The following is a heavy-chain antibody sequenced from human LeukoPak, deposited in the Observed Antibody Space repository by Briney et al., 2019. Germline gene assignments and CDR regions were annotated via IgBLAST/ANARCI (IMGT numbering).Heavy chain of an antibody. CDR3: AKGNYYDSSGYLDY. CDR1: GFTFSSYA. J-gene: IGHJ4*02. V-gene: IGHV3-23*01. Sequence: GGYLRLSCAASGFTFSSYAMSWVRQAPGKGLEWVSAISGSGGSTYYADSVKGRFTISRDNSKNTLYLQMNSLRAEDTAVYYCAKGNYYDSSGYLDYWGQGTLVTVSS. CDR2: ISGSGGST. D-gene: IGHD3-22*01.